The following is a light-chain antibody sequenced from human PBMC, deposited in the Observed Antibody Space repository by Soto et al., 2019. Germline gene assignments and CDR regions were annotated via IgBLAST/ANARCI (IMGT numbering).Light chain of an antibody. J-gene: IGLJ2*01. CDR3: AAWDDSLSGF. CDR1: RSNIGSNY. V-gene: IGLV1-47*01. Sequence: QAVVTQPPSASGTPGQRVTISCSGSRSNIGSNYVYWYQQLPGTAPKLLIYRNNQRPSGVPDRFSGSKSGTSASLAISGLRSEDEADYYCAAWDDSLSGFFGGGTKLTVL. CDR2: RNN.